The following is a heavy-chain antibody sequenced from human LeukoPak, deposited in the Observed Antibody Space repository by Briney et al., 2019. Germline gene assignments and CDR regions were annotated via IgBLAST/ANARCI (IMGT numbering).Heavy chain of an antibody. J-gene: IGHJ4*02. CDR2: IYHSGST. V-gene: IGHV4-4*02. D-gene: IGHD3-10*01. CDR3: ARGRYYYGSGSSTSDY. Sequence: SETLSLTCAVSGGSISSSNWWSWVRQPPGKGLEWIGEIYHSGSTNYNPSLKSRVTISVDTSKNQFSLKLSSVTAADTAVYYCARGRYYYGSGSSTSDYWGQGTLVTVSS. CDR1: GGSISSSNW.